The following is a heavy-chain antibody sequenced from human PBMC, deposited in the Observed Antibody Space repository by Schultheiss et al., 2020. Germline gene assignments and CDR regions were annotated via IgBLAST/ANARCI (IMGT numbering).Heavy chain of an antibody. CDR2: INHSGST. Sequence: SETLSLTCAVYGGSFSGYYWSWIRQPPGKGLEWIGEINHSGSTNNNPSLKSRVTISVDTSKNQFSLKLSSVTAADTAVYYCAKEGGCTNGVCYYYFDYWGQGTLVTVSS. D-gene: IGHD2-8*01. CDR1: GGSFSGYY. J-gene: IGHJ4*02. V-gene: IGHV4-34*01. CDR3: AKEGGCTNGVCYYYFDY.